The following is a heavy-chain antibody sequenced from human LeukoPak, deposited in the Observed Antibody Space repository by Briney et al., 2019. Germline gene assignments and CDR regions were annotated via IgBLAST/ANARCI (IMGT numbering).Heavy chain of an antibody. CDR3: AREPAPIVGATIFDY. V-gene: IGHV1-2*02. J-gene: IGHJ4*02. D-gene: IGHD1-26*01. Sequence: GASVKVSCKASGYTFTGYYMHWVRQAPGQGLEWMGWINPNSGGTNYAQKFQGRVTMTRDTSISTAYMELSRLRSDDTAVYYCAREPAPIVGATIFDYWGQGTLVTVSS. CDR2: INPNSGGT. CDR1: GYTFTGYY.